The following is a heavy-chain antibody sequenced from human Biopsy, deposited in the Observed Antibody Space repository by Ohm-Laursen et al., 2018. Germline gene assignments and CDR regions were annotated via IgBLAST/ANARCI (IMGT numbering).Heavy chain of an antibody. J-gene: IGHJ5*02. D-gene: IGHD3-10*01. CDR1: GYTFTSYE. CDR2: MNPDSGNT. CDR3: ARADPPLFYYGSGSSNWFDP. V-gene: IGHV1-8*01. Sequence: ASVKVSCKASGYTFTSYEINWVRQATGQGLEWMGWMNPDSGNTGYAQNFQGRVTMTRNTSISTAYMELGSLRSEDTAVYFCARADPPLFYYGSGSSNWFDPWGQGTLVTVSS.